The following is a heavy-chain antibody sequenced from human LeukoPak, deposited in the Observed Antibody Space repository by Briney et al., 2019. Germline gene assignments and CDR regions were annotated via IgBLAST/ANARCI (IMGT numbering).Heavy chain of an antibody. CDR2: ISYDGSNK. D-gene: IGHD3-22*01. CDR1: GFTFSSYG. Sequence: GGSLRLSCAASGFTFSSYGMHWVRQAPGKGLEWVAVISYDGSNKYYADSVKGRFTIPRDNSKNTLYLQMNSLRAEDTAVYYCAKDFYYYYDSSGYPYFDYWGQGTLVTVSS. CDR3: AKDFYYYYDSSGYPYFDY. J-gene: IGHJ4*02. V-gene: IGHV3-30*18.